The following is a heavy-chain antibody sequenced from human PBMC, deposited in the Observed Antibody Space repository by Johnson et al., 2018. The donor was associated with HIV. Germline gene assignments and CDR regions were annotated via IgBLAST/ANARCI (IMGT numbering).Heavy chain of an antibody. V-gene: IGHV3-30*02. CDR3: ARDRGRLISYGLDAFDI. CDR1: GFTFSSYG. J-gene: IGHJ3*02. D-gene: IGHD5-18*01. Sequence: QVKLVESGGGVVQPGGSLRLSCAASGFTFSSYGMHWVRQAPGKGLAWVAFIRYDGSSQYFADSVQGRFTISRDNSKNTLYLQMNSRRAEDAAVYYCARDRGRLISYGLDAFDIWGQGTMVTVSS. CDR2: IRYDGSSQ.